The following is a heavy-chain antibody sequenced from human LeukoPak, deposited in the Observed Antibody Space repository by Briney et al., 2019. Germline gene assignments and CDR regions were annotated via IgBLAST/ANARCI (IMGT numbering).Heavy chain of an antibody. CDR1: GGSFSGYY. D-gene: IGHD5-24*01. V-gene: IGHV4-34*01. J-gene: IGHJ5*02. CDR3: ARGGDGYKSPWFDP. CDR2: INHSGST. Sequence: PSETLSLTCAVYGGSFSGYYWSWIRQPPGKGLEWIGEINHSGSTNYNPSLKSRVTISVDTSKNQFSLKLSSVTAADTAVYYCARGGDGYKSPWFDPWGQGTLVTVSS.